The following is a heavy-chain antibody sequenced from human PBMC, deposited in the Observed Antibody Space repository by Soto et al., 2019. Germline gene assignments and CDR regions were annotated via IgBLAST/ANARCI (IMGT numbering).Heavy chain of an antibody. J-gene: IGHJ4*02. CDR3: ARDNGYYDF. V-gene: IGHV1-2*02. CDR2: INPQTGGT. CDR1: GYTFTGYY. Sequence: GASVKVSCKASGYTFTGYYIHWVREAPGQGLEWMGWINPQTGGTSYAQKFQGRVTLSRDTSINTAYLELSRLRFDDAAVYFCARDNGYYDFWGQGTLVTVSS. D-gene: IGHD2-8*01.